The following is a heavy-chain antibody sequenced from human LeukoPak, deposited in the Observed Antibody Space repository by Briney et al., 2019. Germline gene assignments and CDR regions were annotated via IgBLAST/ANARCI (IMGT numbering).Heavy chain of an antibody. CDR3: ARGLKSVFYSNFWFDP. CDR2: INHSGST. V-gene: IGHV4-34*01. CDR1: GGSFSGHY. D-gene: IGHD4-11*01. J-gene: IGHJ5*02. Sequence: SETLSLPCAVYGGSFSGHYWRWLRQPPGKGLDWIGEINHSGSTNYNPCLKSRVTISVGTSKNHFSLKLSSVTAADTAVYYFARGLKSVFYSNFWFDPWGQGTLVTVSS.